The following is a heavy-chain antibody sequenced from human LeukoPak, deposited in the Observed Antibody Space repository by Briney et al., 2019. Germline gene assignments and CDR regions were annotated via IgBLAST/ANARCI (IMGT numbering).Heavy chain of an antibody. J-gene: IGHJ3*02. V-gene: IGHV4-39*07. CDR1: GGSISSSSYY. CDR2: IYYSGST. Sequence: KPSETLSLTCTVSGGSISSSSYYWGWIRQPPGKGLEWIGSIYYSGSTYYNPSLKSRVTISVDTSKNQFSLKLSSVTAADTAVYYCAGEGRATDAFDIWGQGTMVTVSS. CDR3: AGEGRATDAFDI.